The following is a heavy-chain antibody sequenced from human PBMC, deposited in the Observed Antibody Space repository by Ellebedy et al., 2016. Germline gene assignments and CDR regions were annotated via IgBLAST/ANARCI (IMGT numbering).Heavy chain of an antibody. Sequence: GGSLRLSCAASGFTVSNNYMSWVRQAPGKGLEWVSYSSSSGTYTNYADSVKGRFTISRDNAKNSLYLQMNRLRAEDTAVYYCARGEVGAYGMDVWGQGTTVTVSS. J-gene: IGHJ6*02. CDR3: ARGEVGAYGMDV. CDR2: SSSSGTYT. D-gene: IGHD1-26*01. V-gene: IGHV3-11*06. CDR1: GFTVSNNY.